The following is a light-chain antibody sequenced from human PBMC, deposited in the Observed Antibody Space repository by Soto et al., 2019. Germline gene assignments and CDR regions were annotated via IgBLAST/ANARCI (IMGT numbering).Light chain of an antibody. J-gene: IGLJ1*01. V-gene: IGLV2-11*01. CDR1: SSDVGGYNY. CDR2: DVS. CDR3: CSYAGSYYV. Sequence: QSALTQPRSVSGSPGQSVTISCTGTSSDVGGYNYVSWYQQHPGKAPKLMIYDVSKRPSGVPDRFSGSKSGNTASLTISGLQADDEAEYYGCSYAGSYYVFGTGTKRTVL.